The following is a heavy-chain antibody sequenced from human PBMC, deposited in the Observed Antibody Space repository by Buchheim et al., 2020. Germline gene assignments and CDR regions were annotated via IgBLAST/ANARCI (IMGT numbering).Heavy chain of an antibody. CDR1: GGSINSDY. Sequence: QVQLQESGPGLVKPSETLSLTCTVSGGSINSDYWSWIRQPPGRGLEYLGYIFYTGSTTYTPSLKSRVTISVDTSTKQFSLELTSVTAADTAVYYCAKGHFYYMDVWGKGTT. J-gene: IGHJ6*03. CDR2: IFYTGST. D-gene: IGHD3-3*02. CDR3: AKGHFYYMDV. V-gene: IGHV4-59*01.